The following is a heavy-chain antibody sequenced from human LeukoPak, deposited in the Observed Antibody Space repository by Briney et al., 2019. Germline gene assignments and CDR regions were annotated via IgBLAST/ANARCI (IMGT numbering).Heavy chain of an antibody. CDR3: ARRYCIGGNCRYSDY. J-gene: IGHJ4*02. CDR2: TTNKAHSYTT. V-gene: IGHV3-72*01. Sequence: PGGSLRLSFAASGFTFSDHYMDWVRQAPGKGLEWVGRTTNKAHSYTTEYAPSVKGRFTISRDDSKNSLYLQMNSLKTEDTAVYYCARRYCIGGNCRYSDYWGQGTLVTVSS. CDR1: GFTFSDHY. D-gene: IGHD2-15*01.